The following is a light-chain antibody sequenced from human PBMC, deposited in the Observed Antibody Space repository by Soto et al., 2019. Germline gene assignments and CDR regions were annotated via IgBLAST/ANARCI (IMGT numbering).Light chain of an antibody. V-gene: IGKV3-15*01. J-gene: IGKJ1*01. CDR1: QSVFSS. Sequence: EIVMTQSPATLSVSPGERATLSCRASQSVFSSLAWYQQKPGQAPRLLIYGAATRATGIPARFSGSGSGTAFTLTISSRQSEDFAVYYCQQYHNWPAFGQGTKVEIK. CDR3: QQYHNWPA. CDR2: GAA.